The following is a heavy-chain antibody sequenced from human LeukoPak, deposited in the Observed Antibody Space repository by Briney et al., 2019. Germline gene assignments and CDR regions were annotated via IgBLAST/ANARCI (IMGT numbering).Heavy chain of an antibody. V-gene: IGHV1-69*13. Sequence: GASVKVSCKASGGTFTKYAISWVRRAPGQGLEWMGGILPFIDSTTYVQKFQGRVTITADESTNTAYMELTGLRADDTAAYYCAAGGSHSPYYYDNGGFDYWGQGTLVTVSS. D-gene: IGHD3-22*01. CDR2: ILPFIDST. J-gene: IGHJ4*02. CDR1: GGTFTKYA. CDR3: AAGGSHSPYYYDNGGFDY.